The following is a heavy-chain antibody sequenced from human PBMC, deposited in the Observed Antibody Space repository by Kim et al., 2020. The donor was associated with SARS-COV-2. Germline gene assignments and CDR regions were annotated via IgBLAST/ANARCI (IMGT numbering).Heavy chain of an antibody. D-gene: IGHD3-22*01. Sequence: GGSLRLSCAASGFTFSSYSMNWVRQAPGKGLEWVSSISSSSSYIYYADSVKGRFTISRDNAKNSLYLQMNSLRAEDTAVYYCARDRLYDSSGYYSGYWGQGTLVTVSS. V-gene: IGHV3-21*01. J-gene: IGHJ4*02. CDR3: ARDRLYDSSGYYSGY. CDR1: GFTFSSYS. CDR2: ISSSSSYI.